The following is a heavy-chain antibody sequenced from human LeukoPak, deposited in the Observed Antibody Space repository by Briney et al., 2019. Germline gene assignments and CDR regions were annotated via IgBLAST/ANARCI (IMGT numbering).Heavy chain of an antibody. CDR2: IYYSGST. J-gene: IGHJ6*02. CDR3: ASTSPPSVGYYYYYGMDV. D-gene: IGHD1-26*01. Sequence: SETLSLTCTVSGGSISSYYWSWIRQPPGKGLEWMGYIYYSGSTNYNPSLKSRVTISVDTSKNQFSLKLSSVTAADTAVYYCASTSPPSVGYYYYYGMDVWGQGTTVTVSS. V-gene: IGHV4-59*08. CDR1: GGSISSYY.